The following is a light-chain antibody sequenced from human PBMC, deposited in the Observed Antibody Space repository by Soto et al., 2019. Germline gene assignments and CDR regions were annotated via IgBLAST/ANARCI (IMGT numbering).Light chain of an antibody. Sequence: EIVLTQSPATLSLSPVERATISCRASQSVSRHLAWYQQKPGQAPRLLIYDASNRATGIPARFSGSGSGTEFTLIISSLQSEDSAVYYCQQYNSWLWTFGQGTKVDI. CDR3: QQYNSWLWT. J-gene: IGKJ1*01. V-gene: IGKV3D-15*01. CDR2: DAS. CDR1: QSVSRH.